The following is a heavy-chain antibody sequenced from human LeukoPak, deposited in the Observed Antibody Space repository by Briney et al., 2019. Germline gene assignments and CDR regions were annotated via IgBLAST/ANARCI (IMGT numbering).Heavy chain of an antibody. J-gene: IGHJ4*02. V-gene: IGHV3-7*01. Sequence: GGSLRLSCAASGFNFDDYGMSWVRQAPGKGLEWVANIKKDGSEKYYVDSVKGRFTISRDNAKTSLYLQMNSLRAEDTAVYYCARDLSGVTGYTYGRGIDYWGQGTLVTVPS. D-gene: IGHD5-18*01. CDR2: IKKDGSEK. CDR1: GFNFDDYG. CDR3: ARDLSGVTGYTYGRGIDY.